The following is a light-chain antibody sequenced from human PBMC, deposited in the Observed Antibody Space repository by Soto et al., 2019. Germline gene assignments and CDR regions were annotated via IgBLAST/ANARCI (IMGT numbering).Light chain of an antibody. CDR3: VTWGSTIWV. V-gene: IGLV4-60*03. CDR2: VEGSGNY. Sequence: QLVLTQSSSASASLGSSVKLTCTLSSGDSNDLIAWHQQQPGKAPRYMMKVEGSGNYNRGRGVPDRFSGSSSGADRYLTISNLQSEDEADYYCVTWGSTIWVFGGGTKLTVL. CDR1: SGDSNDL. J-gene: IGLJ3*02.